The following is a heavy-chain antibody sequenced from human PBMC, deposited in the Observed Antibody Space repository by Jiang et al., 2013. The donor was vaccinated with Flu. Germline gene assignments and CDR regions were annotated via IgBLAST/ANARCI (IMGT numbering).Heavy chain of an antibody. CDR3: ARHHDFWSGYFPGPGWFDP. J-gene: IGHJ5*02. Sequence: GLVKPSETLSLTCTVSGGSISSSSYYWGWIRQPPGKGLEWIGSIYYSGSTNYNPSLKSRVTISVDTSKNQFSLKLSSVTAADTAVYYCARHHDFWSGYFPGPGWFDPWGQGTLVTVSS. CDR1: GGSISSSSYY. V-gene: IGHV4-39*01. D-gene: IGHD3-3*01. CDR2: IYYSGST.